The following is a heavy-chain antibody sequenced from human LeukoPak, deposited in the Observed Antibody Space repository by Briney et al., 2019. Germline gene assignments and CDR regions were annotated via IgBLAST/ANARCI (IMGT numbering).Heavy chain of an antibody. CDR2: IIPILGIA. Sequence: GASVKVSCKASGGTFSSYAISWVRQAPGQGLEWMGRIIPILGIANYAQKFQGRVTITADKSTSTAYMELSSLRSEDTAVYYCARLPIMVRGFDYWGQGTLVTVSS. J-gene: IGHJ4*02. CDR3: ARLPIMVRGFDY. D-gene: IGHD3-10*01. V-gene: IGHV1-69*04. CDR1: GGTFSSYA.